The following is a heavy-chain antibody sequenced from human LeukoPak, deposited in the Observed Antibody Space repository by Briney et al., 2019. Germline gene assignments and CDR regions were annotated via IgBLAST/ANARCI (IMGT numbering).Heavy chain of an antibody. CDR2: INPNSGGT. J-gene: IGHJ6*02. V-gene: IGHV1-2*02. Sequence: GASVKVSCKASGYTFTGYYMHWVRQAPGQRLEWTGWINPNSGGTNYAQKFQGRVTMTRDTSISTAYMELSRLRSDDTAMYYWARASTTGTSPGPMDVWGQGTTVTVSS. CDR1: GYTFTGYY. D-gene: IGHD1-1*01. CDR3: ARASTTGTSPGPMDV.